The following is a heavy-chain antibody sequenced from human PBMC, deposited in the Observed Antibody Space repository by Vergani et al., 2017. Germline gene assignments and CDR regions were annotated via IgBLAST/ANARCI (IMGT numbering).Heavy chain of an antibody. V-gene: IGHV1-8*03. CDR2: MNPNSGNT. D-gene: IGHD2-2*01. CDR1: GYTFTSYD. Sequence: QVQLVQSGAEVKKPGASVKVSCKASGYTFTSYDINWVRQATGQGLEWMGWMNPNSGNTGYAQKFQGRVTITRNTSISTAYMELSSLRSEDTAVYYCARGESRLGYWSSTSCYGGRSYYYGMAVWDQGTTVTVSS. J-gene: IGHJ6*02. CDR3: ARGESRLGYWSSTSCYGGRSYYYGMAV.